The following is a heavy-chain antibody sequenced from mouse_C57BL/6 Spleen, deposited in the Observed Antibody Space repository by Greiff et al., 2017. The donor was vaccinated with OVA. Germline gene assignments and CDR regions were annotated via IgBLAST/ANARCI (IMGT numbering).Heavy chain of an antibody. CDR1: GFTFSSYA. CDR2: ISSGGDYI. V-gene: IGHV5-9-1*02. Sequence: EVKLQESGEGLVKPGGSLKLSCAASGFTFSSYAMSWVRQTPEKRLEWVAYISSGGDYIYYADTVKGRFTISRDNARNTLYLQMSSLKSEDTAMYYCTSDYGSLNGWYFDVWGTGTTVTVSS. D-gene: IGHD1-1*01. CDR3: TSDYGSLNGWYFDV. J-gene: IGHJ1*03.